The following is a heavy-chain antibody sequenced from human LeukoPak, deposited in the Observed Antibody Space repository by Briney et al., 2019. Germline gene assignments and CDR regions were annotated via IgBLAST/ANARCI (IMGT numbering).Heavy chain of an antibody. D-gene: IGHD4-17*01. CDR1: GFTFSSYS. V-gene: IGHV3-21*01. CDR3: ARTTTVTPRYYYYGMDV. J-gene: IGHJ6*02. Sequence: GGSLRLSCAASGFTFSSYSMNWVRQAPGKGLEWVSSISSSSSYIYYADSVKGRFTISRDNAKNSLYLQMDSLRAEDTAVYYCARTTTVTPRYYYYGMDVWGQGTTVTVSS. CDR2: ISSSSSYI.